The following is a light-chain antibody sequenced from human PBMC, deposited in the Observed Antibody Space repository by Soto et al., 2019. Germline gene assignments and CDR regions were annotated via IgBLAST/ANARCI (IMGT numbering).Light chain of an antibody. CDR1: QSVSSY. CDR3: QQRSNWPRT. J-gene: IGKJ1*01. V-gene: IGKV3-11*01. Sequence: EIVLTQSPATLSLSPGERATLSCRASQSVSSYLAWYQQKLGQAPRLLIHDASNRATGIPARFSGSGSGTDFTLTISSLEPEDFAVYYCQQRSNWPRTFGQGTKVEIK. CDR2: DAS.